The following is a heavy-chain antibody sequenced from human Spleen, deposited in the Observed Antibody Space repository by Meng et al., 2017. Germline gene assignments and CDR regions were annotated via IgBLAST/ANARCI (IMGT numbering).Heavy chain of an antibody. Sequence: LLKLPETLSRPCVCLCGSFSGYSWSWLRKPPGKGLEWIGEISHSGSTNYSPSLKNRVTISLDTSKNQFSLKLRSVTAADTAVYYCARLWTVTSYSADWFDPWGQGTLVTVSS. J-gene: IGHJ5*02. CDR3: ARLWTVTSYSADWFDP. CDR2: ISHSGST. CDR1: CGSFSGYS. D-gene: IGHD4-17*01. V-gene: IGHV4-34*01.